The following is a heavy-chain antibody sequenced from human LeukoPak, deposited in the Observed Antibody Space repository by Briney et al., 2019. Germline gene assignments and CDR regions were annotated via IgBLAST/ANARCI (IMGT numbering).Heavy chain of an antibody. Sequence: ASVNVSCKASGGTFSSYAISWVRQAPGQGLEWMGWIIPIFGTANYAQKLQGRVTMTTDTSTSTAYMELRSLRSDDTAVYYCARGNYDYVWGSYRYSPWGQGTLVTVSS. D-gene: IGHD3-16*02. CDR3: ARGNYDYVWGSYRYSP. V-gene: IGHV1-69*05. CDR1: GGTFSSYA. J-gene: IGHJ5*02. CDR2: IIPIFGTA.